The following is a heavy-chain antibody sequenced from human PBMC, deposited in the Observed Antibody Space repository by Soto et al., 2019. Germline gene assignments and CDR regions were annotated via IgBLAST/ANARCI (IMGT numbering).Heavy chain of an antibody. D-gene: IGHD6-19*01. J-gene: IGHJ3*02. V-gene: IGHV3-30-3*01. CDR2: ISYDGSNK. Sequence: QVQLVESGGGVVQPGRSLRLSCAASGFTFSSYAMHWVRQAPGKGLEWVAVISYDGSNKYYADSVKGRFTISTHNSTNTLYLPMNSLRAEDTAVYYCARATSGWYKDAFDIWGQGTMVTVSS. CDR3: ARATSGWYKDAFDI. CDR1: GFTFSSYA.